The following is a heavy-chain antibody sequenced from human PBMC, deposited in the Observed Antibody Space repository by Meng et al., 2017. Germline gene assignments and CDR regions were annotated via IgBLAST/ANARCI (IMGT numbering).Heavy chain of an antibody. Sequence: ASVKVSCKASEDTFTRYAIHWVRQAPGHRPEWMGWINGGNGDTSYSQKFQGRVTITRDTSASTVSMELGRLRSEDTGVYYCARVNVDIADPLFRGKIYYGMDVWGQGTTVTVSS. CDR1: EDTFTRYA. CDR2: INGGNGDT. D-gene: IGHD3-10*01. J-gene: IGHJ6*02. CDR3: ARVNVDIADPLFRGKIYYGMDV. V-gene: IGHV1-3*01.